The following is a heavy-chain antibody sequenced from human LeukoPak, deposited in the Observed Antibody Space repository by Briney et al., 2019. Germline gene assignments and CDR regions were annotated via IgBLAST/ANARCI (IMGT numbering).Heavy chain of an antibody. Sequence: GGSLRPSCAASGFTFISYAMSWVRQAPGKGLEWVSGISSSGGSTYYADPVKGRFTISRDNSINTLYLQMNSLRAEDTAVYYCAKGHGYVPYWGEATLVTVSS. CDR3: AKGHGYVPY. V-gene: IGHV3-23*01. CDR1: GFTFISYA. CDR2: ISSSGGST. D-gene: IGHD5-18*01. J-gene: IGHJ4*02.